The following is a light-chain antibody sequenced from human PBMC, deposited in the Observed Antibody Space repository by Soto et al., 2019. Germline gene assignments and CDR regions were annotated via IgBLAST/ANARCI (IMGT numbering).Light chain of an antibody. CDR3: QQYNSYWT. Sequence: EIHLTQSPSSVSASVGDRVSITCRASQSIRTWLAWYQQKPGKAPRLLIYKASNLQSGVPSRFSGTGSGTEFTLTISSLQSDDFATYYCQQYNSYWTFGQGTKVDI. J-gene: IGKJ1*01. V-gene: IGKV1-5*03. CDR1: QSIRTW. CDR2: KAS.